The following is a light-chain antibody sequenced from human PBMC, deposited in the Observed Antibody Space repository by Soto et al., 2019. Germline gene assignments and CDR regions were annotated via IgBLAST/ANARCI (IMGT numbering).Light chain of an antibody. CDR1: QSIRSS. Sequence: DIQMTQSPSSLSASVGDRVTITCRASQSIRSSLNWYQHKPGIAPQLLIYAASTLQSGVPSRFSGSGSGTDFTLTITSLQPEDFATDFCQQSYTTPYTFGQGTKVEI. J-gene: IGKJ2*01. V-gene: IGKV1-39*01. CDR3: QQSYTTPYT. CDR2: AAS.